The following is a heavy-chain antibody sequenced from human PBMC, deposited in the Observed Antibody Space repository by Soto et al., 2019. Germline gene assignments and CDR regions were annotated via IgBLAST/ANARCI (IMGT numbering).Heavy chain of an antibody. V-gene: IGHV1-69*13. J-gene: IGHJ4*02. D-gene: IGHD6-19*01. CDR3: AREVSSGWYYSDY. CDR2: IIPKLGSA. Sequence: SVKVSCKASGGGNLRDYRTTWVRRAPGQGLEWMGGIIPKLGSANYAQNFQGRVTVTADESTNTVYMELSSLRSDDTVVYYCAREVSSGWYYSDYWGQGTLVTVS. CDR1: GGGNLRDYR.